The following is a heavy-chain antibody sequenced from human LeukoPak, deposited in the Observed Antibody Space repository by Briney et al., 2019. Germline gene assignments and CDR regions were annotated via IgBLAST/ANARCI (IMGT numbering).Heavy chain of an antibody. D-gene: IGHD3-22*01. J-gene: IGHJ4*02. CDR2: ISWNSGSM. Sequence: PGRSLRLSCAASGFTFDYNAMHWVRQAPGKGLEWVSGISWNSGSMGYADSVKGRFTISRDNAKNSMYLQMNSLRAEDTALYFCAKDHSYYYDSSEYFDYWGQGTLVTVSS. CDR3: AKDHSYYYDSSEYFDY. CDR1: GFTFDYNA. V-gene: IGHV3-9*01.